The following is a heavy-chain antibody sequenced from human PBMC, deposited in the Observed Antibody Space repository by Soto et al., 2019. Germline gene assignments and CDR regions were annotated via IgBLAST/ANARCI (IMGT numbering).Heavy chain of an antibody. V-gene: IGHV3-30*18. Sequence: QVQLVESGGGVVQPGRSLRLSYAASGFTFSSYGMHWVRQAPGKGLEWVAVISYDGSNKYYADSVKGRFTISRDNSKNTLYLQMNSLRAEDTAVYYCAKDPLWGVVTEGWYWGQGTLVTVSS. D-gene: IGHD3-3*01. J-gene: IGHJ4*02. CDR2: ISYDGSNK. CDR3: AKDPLWGVVTEGWY. CDR1: GFTFSSYG.